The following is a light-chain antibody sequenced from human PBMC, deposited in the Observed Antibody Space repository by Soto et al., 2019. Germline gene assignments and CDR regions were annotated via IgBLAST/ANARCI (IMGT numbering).Light chain of an antibody. CDR3: SSDTNTNSVV. Sequence: QSALTQPASVSGSPGQSITISCPGTSSDVGAYNWVAWYQQHPGKAPKLMICDVNNRPSGVSNRFSGSKSGNTASLTISGLQAEDEGDYYCSSDTNTNSVVFGGGTKVTVL. V-gene: IGLV2-14*03. CDR2: DVN. CDR1: SSDVGAYNW. J-gene: IGLJ3*02.